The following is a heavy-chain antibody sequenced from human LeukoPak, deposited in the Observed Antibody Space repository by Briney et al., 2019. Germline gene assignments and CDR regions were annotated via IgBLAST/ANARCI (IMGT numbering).Heavy chain of an antibody. J-gene: IGHJ3*01. V-gene: IGHV3-21*01. CDR3: ARGRRLLRGVVILYDAFDV. D-gene: IGHD3-10*01. CDR1: GFTLSSHS. Sequence: PGGSLRLSCAASGFTLSSHSMNWVRQAPGKGLEWVSSISTSSSYIYYADSVKGRFTISRDNAKTSLYLQMSSLRADDTAVYYCARGRRLLRGVVILYDAFDVWGQGTMVTVSP. CDR2: ISTSSSYI.